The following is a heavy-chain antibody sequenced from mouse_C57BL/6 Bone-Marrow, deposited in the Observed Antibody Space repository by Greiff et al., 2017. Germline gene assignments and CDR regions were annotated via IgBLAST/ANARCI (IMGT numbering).Heavy chain of an antibody. CDR3: TQPYAMDY. CDR1: GFNIKDYY. Sequence: VQLQQSGAELVRPGASVKLSCTASGFNIKDYYMHWVKQRPEQGLEWIGRIDPEDGDTEYAPKFHGKATMTADTSSTTAYLQRSSLTSEDTAVYYCTQPYAMDYWGQGTSVTVSS. V-gene: IGHV14-1*01. J-gene: IGHJ4*01. CDR2: IDPEDGDT.